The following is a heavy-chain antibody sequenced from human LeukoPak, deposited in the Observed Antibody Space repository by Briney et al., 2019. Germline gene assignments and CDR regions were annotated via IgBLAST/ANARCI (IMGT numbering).Heavy chain of an antibody. D-gene: IGHD2-2*01. CDR1: GYTFTSYD. CDR2: MNPNRGNT. J-gene: IGHJ4*02. CDR3: ARGSVEWPAAFDY. Sequence: ASVKVSCKASGYTFTSYDINWVRQATGQGLEWMGWMNPNRGNTGYAQKFQGRVTMTRNTSISTAYMELSSLRSEDTAVYYCARGSVEWPAAFDYWGQGTLVTVSS. V-gene: IGHV1-8*01.